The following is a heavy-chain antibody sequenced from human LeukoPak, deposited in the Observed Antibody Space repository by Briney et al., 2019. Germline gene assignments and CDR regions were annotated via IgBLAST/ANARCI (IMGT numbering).Heavy chain of an antibody. J-gene: IGHJ4*02. V-gene: IGHV3-23*01. CDR3: AKDNAYSSGWLYYFDY. CDR2: ISGSGGGT. CDR1: GSTFRNYG. Sequence: GGTLRLSCAVSGSTFRNYGMSWVRQAPGKGLEWVSAISGSGGGTYYADSVKGRFTISRDNSKNTLYLQMNSLRAEDTAVYYCAKDNAYSSGWLYYFDYWGQGTLVTVSS. D-gene: IGHD6-19*01.